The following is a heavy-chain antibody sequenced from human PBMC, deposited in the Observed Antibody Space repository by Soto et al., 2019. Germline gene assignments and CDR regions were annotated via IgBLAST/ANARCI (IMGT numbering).Heavy chain of an antibody. J-gene: IGHJ4*02. D-gene: IGHD2-21*02. CDR3: ARAPGIVVVTAIDY. Sequence: LTCTVSGGSISSGGYYWSWIRQHPGKGLEWIGYIYYSGSTYYNPSLKSRVTISVDTSKNQFSLKLSSVTAADTAVYYCARAPGIVVVTAIDYWGQGTLVTVSS. V-gene: IGHV4-31*03. CDR2: IYYSGST. CDR1: GGSISSGGYY.